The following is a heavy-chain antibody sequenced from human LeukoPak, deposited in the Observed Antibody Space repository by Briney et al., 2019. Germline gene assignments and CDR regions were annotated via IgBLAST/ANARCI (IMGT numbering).Heavy chain of an antibody. V-gene: IGHV3-66*01. D-gene: IGHD4-17*01. CDR2: IYSGGST. Sequence: GGSLRLSCAASGFTVSSNYMSWVRQAPGKGVEWVSVIYSGGSTYYADSVKGRFTISRDNSKNTLYLQMNSLRAEDTAVYYCARGMTTVTRGFDYWGQGTLVTVSS. CDR3: ARGMTTVTRGFDY. J-gene: IGHJ4*02. CDR1: GFTVSSNY.